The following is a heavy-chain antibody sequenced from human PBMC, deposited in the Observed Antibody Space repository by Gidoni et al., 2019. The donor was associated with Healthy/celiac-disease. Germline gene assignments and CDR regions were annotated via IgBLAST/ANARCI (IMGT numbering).Heavy chain of an antibody. Sequence: EVQLVEAGGGLVQPGGSVRLSCAASGFTFSSYEMNWVLRAPGKGLEWVSCISSSGSTIDYADSVKGRFPISRDKANTSLYLQMNSVRAEDTAVYYCARGARRVAGTICYFDYWGQGTLVTVSS. CDR1: GFTFSSYE. V-gene: IGHV3-48*03. CDR3: ARGARRVAGTICYFDY. CDR2: ISSSGSTI. D-gene: IGHD6-19*01. J-gene: IGHJ4*02.